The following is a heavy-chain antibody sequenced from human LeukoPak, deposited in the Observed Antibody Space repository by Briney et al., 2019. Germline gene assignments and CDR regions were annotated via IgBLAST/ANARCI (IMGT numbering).Heavy chain of an antibody. D-gene: IGHD3-3*01. CDR2: VYYSGVT. CDR3: ARHFWSYYCIDY. Sequence: SETLSLTCTVSGDSITSSSYYWGWIRQPPGKGLEWIGSVYYSGVTYYNPSLKSRVTISVDTSKNQFSLKLSSVTAADTAVYYCARHFWSYYCIDYWGQGTLVTVSS. V-gene: IGHV4-39*01. J-gene: IGHJ4*01. CDR1: GDSITSSSYY.